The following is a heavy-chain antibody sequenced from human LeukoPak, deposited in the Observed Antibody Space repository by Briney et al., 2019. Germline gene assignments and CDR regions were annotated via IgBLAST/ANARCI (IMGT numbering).Heavy chain of an antibody. Sequence: SETLSLTCTVSGGSISSYYWSWIRQPAGKGLEWIGRIYTSGSTNYNPSLKSRVTMSVDTSKNQLSLKLSSVTAADTAVYYCARSGGYDFWSGSYGGAFDIWGQGTMVTVSS. D-gene: IGHD3-3*01. CDR2: IYTSGST. CDR3: ARSGGYDFWSGSYGGAFDI. CDR1: GGSISSYY. J-gene: IGHJ3*02. V-gene: IGHV4-4*07.